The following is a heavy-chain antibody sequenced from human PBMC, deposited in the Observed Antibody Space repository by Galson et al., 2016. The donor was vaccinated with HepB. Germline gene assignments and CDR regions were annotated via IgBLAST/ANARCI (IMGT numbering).Heavy chain of an antibody. CDR3: ARHEDYFYGMGV. Sequence: QSGAEVKKPGDSLKISCKTSGYTFINYWIGWVRQMPGKGLEWMGIIYPGDSDTRYSPSFQGHVTISADRSISTAYLQWSSLKASDTAIYYCARHEDYFYGMGVGGQGTPVTGSS. CDR1: GYTFINYW. J-gene: IGHJ6*02. CDR2: IYPGDSDT. V-gene: IGHV5-51*01.